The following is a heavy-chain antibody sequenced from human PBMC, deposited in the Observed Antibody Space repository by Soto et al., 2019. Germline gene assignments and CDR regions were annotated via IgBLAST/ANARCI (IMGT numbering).Heavy chain of an antibody. CDR2: VHYSGNT. Sequence: SETLSLTCTVSGYSIGSGYHWAWIRQPPGKGLEWLGSVHYSGNTYYNPSLKSRLTISVDKSKNQFSLNLSSVTAADTAVYYCARQDRVVAEGRWFDPWGQGTLGTVS. D-gene: IGHD2-15*01. CDR1: GYSIGSGYH. J-gene: IGHJ5*02. CDR3: ARQDRVVAEGRWFDP. V-gene: IGHV4-38-2*02.